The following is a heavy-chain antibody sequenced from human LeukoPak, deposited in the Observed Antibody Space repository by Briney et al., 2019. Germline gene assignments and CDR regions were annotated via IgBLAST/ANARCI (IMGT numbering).Heavy chain of an antibody. V-gene: IGHV3-30*18. Sequence: GGSLTLSCAASGFTLSSYGIHWVRQAPGKGLEWVAVITYDGSNKYYVDSVKGRFTISRDNSKNTLYLQMNSLRDEDTAVYYCAKDRGEQWLVTSFDYWGQGTLVTVSS. J-gene: IGHJ4*02. CDR2: ITYDGSNK. D-gene: IGHD6-19*01. CDR1: GFTLSSYG. CDR3: AKDRGEQWLVTSFDY.